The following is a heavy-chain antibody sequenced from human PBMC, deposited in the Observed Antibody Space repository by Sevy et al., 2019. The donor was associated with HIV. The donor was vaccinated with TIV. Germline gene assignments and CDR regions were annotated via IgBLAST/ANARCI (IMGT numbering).Heavy chain of an antibody. D-gene: IGHD3-16*01. J-gene: IGHJ6*02. CDR3: VREDLVLGEDNYYGMDV. V-gene: IGHV3-30*14. Sequence: GGSLRLSCAASGFAFSNYYAMHWVRQAPGKGLEWVALISYDGSDKYYADSVRGRFTISRDKAKNTLYLQMNSLRVEDTAVYYCVREDLVLGEDNYYGMDVWGQGTTVTVSS. CDR2: ISYDGSDK. CDR1: GFAFSNYYA.